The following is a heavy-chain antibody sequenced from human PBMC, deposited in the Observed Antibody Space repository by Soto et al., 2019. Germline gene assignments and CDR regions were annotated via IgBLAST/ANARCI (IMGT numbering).Heavy chain of an antibody. CDR2: ISSSGRTI. V-gene: IGHV3-11*01. CDR3: AVVPAAMGYGAFDI. Sequence: QVQLVESGGGLVKPGGSLRLSCAASGFTFSDYYMSWIRQAPGRGLEWVSYISSSGRTIYYAASVKGRFTISRDNAENPLYRQMNNLSAEDTAVYYCAVVPAAMGYGAFDIWGQGTMVTVSS. CDR1: GFTFSDYY. D-gene: IGHD2-2*01. J-gene: IGHJ3*02.